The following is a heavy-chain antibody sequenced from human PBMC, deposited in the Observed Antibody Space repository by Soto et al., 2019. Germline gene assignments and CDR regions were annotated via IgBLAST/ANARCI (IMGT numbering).Heavy chain of an antibody. CDR1: GFTVSRSY. Sequence: EVQLVESGGGLIQPGGSLRVSCAASGFTVSRSYMSWVRQAPGKGLEWVSVIYSGGSTNYADSVKGRFTISRDNSKNTLYLQMNSLRVEDTAVYHCARDTYYYDSSGQPYWGQGTLVTVSS. CDR2: IYSGGST. V-gene: IGHV3-53*01. J-gene: IGHJ4*02. D-gene: IGHD3-22*01. CDR3: ARDTYYYDSSGQPY.